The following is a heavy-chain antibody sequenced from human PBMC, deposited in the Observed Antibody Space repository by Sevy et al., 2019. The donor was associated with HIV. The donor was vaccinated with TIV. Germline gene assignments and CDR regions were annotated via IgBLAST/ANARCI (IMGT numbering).Heavy chain of an antibody. CDR2: ISSSSSYI. V-gene: IGHV3-21*01. J-gene: IGHJ1*01. CDR1: GFTFSSYS. Sequence: GGSLRLSCAASGFTFSSYSMNWVRQAPGKGLEWVSSISSSSSYIYYADSVKGRFTISRDNAKNSLYLQMNSLRAEDTAVYYCARSAYDSSGYYRYFQHWGQGTLVTVSS. CDR3: ARSAYDSSGYYRYFQH. D-gene: IGHD3-22*01.